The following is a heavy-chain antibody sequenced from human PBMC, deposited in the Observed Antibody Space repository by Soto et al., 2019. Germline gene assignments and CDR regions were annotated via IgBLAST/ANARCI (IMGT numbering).Heavy chain of an antibody. CDR3: ARDRTAQQAFDI. CDR1: GYTFTSYD. CDR2: IIPIFGTA. Sequence: SVKVSCKASGYTFTSYDINWVRQAPGQGLEWMGGIIPIFGTANYAQKFQGRVTITADESTSTAYMELSSLRSEDTAVYYCARDRTAQQAFDIWGQGTMVTVSS. V-gene: IGHV1-69*13. D-gene: IGHD2-2*01. J-gene: IGHJ3*02.